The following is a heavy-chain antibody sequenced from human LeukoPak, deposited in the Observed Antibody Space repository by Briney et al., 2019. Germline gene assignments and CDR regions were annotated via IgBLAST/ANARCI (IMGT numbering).Heavy chain of an antibody. V-gene: IGHV4-39*07. CDR3: ARGGVCGGDCYYWFDP. CDR2: IYYTGST. Sequence: PSETLSLTCTVSGASISGSGYYLGWIRQPPGKGLEWIGNIYYTGSTYYNASLQSRVTISVDTSKNQFSLKLSSVTAADTAVYYCARGGVCGGDCYYWFDPWGQGTLVTVSS. CDR1: GASISGSGYY. D-gene: IGHD2-21*02. J-gene: IGHJ5*02.